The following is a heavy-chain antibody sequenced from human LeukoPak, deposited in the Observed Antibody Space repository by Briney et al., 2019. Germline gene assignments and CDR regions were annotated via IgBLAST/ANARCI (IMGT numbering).Heavy chain of an antibody. CDR1: GGSISSGDYY. CDR3: ARAADYDFWSGYPNDAFDI. V-gene: IGHV4-30-4*01. D-gene: IGHD3-3*01. J-gene: IGHJ3*02. Sequence: PSQTLSLTCTVSGGSISSGDYYWSWIRQPPGKGLEWIGYIYYSGSTYYNPSLKSRVTISVDMSKNQFSLKLSSVTAADTAVYYCARAADYDFWSGYPNDAFDIWGQGTMVTVSS. CDR2: IYYSGST.